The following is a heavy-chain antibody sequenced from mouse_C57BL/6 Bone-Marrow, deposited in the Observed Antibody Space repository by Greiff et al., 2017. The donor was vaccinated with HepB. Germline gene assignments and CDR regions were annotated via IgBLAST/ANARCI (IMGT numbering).Heavy chain of an antibody. V-gene: IGHV1-7*01. D-gene: IGHD4-1*01. CDR3: ARWESPYFDV. Sequence: QVQLQQSGAELAKPGASVKLSCKASGYTFTSYWMHWVKQRPGQGLEWIGYINPSSGYTKYNQKFKDKATLTAAQSSSTAYMQLSSLTYEDSAVYYCARWESPYFDVWGTGTTVTVSS. J-gene: IGHJ1*03. CDR1: GYTFTSYW. CDR2: INPSSGYT.